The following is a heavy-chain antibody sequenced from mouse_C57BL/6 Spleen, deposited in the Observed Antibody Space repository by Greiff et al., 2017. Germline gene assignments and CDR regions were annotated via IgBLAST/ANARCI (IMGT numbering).Heavy chain of an antibody. CDR1: GYTFTSYW. D-gene: IGHD2-3*01. CDR2: IYPGSGST. J-gene: IGHJ3*01. V-gene: IGHV1-55*01. Sequence: VKLQQPGAELVKPGASVKMSCKASGYTFTSYWITWVKQRPGQGLEWIGDIYPGSGSTNYNEKFKSKATLTVDTSSSTAYMQLSSLTSEDSAVYYCARSGYDGYPSFAYWGQGTLVTVSA. CDR3: ARSGYDGYPSFAY.